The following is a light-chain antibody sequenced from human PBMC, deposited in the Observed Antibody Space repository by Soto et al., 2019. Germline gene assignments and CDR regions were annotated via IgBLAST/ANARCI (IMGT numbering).Light chain of an antibody. CDR1: QSVSSTY. CDR2: GAS. CDR3: QQYNNSLWT. J-gene: IGKJ1*01. Sequence: ETVLTQSPGTLSLSTGERAILSCRASQSVSSTYLAWYQQKPGQAPRLLIYGASSRATGIPDRFSGSGSGTDFTLTISRLEPEDFAVYYCQQYNNSLWTFGQGTKVDIK. V-gene: IGKV3-20*01.